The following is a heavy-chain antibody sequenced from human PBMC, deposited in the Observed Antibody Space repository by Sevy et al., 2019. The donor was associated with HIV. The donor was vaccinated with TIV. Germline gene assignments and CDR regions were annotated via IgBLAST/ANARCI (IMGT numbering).Heavy chain of an antibody. Sequence: GGSLRLSCAASGFTFSSYDMSWVRQAPGKGLEWVSVISGSGVSTYYADSVKGRFTISRDNSKNTLYLQLNSLRAEDTAVYYCAKSMGRFDAFDIGGQGTMVTVSS. V-gene: IGHV3-23*01. J-gene: IGHJ3*02. CDR2: ISGSGVST. CDR3: AKSMGRFDAFDI. CDR1: GFTFSSYD. D-gene: IGHD2-8*01.